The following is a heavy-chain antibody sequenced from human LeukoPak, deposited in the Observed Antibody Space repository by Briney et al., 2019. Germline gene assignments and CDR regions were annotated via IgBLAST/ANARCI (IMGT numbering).Heavy chain of an antibody. CDR3: ARALYSGSFVNFDY. CDR2: IYHSGST. D-gene: IGHD1-26*01. CDR1: GYSISSGYY. J-gene: IGHJ4*02. V-gene: IGHV4-38-2*02. Sequence: KSSETLSLTCTVSGYSISSGYYWGWIRQPPGKGLEWIGSIYHSGSTYYNPSLKSRVTISVDTSKNQFSLKLSSVTAADTAVYYCARALYSGSFVNFDYWGQGTLVTVSS.